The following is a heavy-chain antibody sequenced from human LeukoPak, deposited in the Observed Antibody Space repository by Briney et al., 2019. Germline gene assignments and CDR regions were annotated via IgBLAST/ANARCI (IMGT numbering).Heavy chain of an antibody. Sequence: ASVKVSCKASGGTFSSYAISWVRQAPGQGLEWMGGIIPIFGTANYAQKFQGRATITADESTSTAYMELSSLRSEDTAVYYCARDVDTAMAYFDYWGQGTLVTVSS. D-gene: IGHD5-18*01. CDR3: ARDVDTAMAYFDY. V-gene: IGHV1-69*01. J-gene: IGHJ4*02. CDR2: IIPIFGTA. CDR1: GGTFSSYA.